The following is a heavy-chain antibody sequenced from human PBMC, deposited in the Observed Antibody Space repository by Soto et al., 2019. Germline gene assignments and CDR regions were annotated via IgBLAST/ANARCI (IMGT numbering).Heavy chain of an antibody. J-gene: IGHJ3*02. CDR2: IYSGGST. D-gene: IGHD4-17*01. CDR1: GFTVSSNY. Sequence: GGSLRLSCAASGFTVSSNYMSWVRQDPGKGLEWVSVIYSGGSTYYAASVQGRFTISRDNSKNTLYLHMNSLRAEDTAVYYRARRDYGEYVGAFDIWGQGTMVTVSS. CDR3: ARRDYGEYVGAFDI. V-gene: IGHV3-66*01.